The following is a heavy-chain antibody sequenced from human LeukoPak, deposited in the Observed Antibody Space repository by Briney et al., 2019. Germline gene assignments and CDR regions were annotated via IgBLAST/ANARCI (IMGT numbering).Heavy chain of an antibody. V-gene: IGHV3-48*03. CDR1: GFTFSSYE. Sequence: GGSLRLSCAASGFTFSSYEMNWVRQAPWKGLEWVSYISSSGSTIYYADSVKGRFTISRDNAKNSLYLQMNSLRAEDTAVYYCARDWDWGSFDYWGQGTLVTVSS. D-gene: IGHD3/OR15-3a*01. CDR2: ISSSGSTI. CDR3: ARDWDWGSFDY. J-gene: IGHJ4*02.